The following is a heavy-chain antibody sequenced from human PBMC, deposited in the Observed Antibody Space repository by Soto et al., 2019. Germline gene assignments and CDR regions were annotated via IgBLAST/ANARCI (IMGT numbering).Heavy chain of an antibody. J-gene: IGHJ4*02. CDR2: ISYDGSNK. CDR1: GFTFSSYG. CDR3: AKDPGGGFDY. Sequence: QPGGSLRLSCAASGFTFSSYGMHWVRQAPGKGLEWVAVISYDGSNKYYADSVKGRFTISRDNSKNTLYLQMNSLRAEDTAVYYCAKDPGGGFDYWGQGTLVTVSS. D-gene: IGHD3-10*01. V-gene: IGHV3-30*18.